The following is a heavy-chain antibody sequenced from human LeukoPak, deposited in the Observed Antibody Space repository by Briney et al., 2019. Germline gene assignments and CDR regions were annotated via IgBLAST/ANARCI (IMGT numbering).Heavy chain of an antibody. J-gene: IGHJ4*02. Sequence: GGSLRLSCAASGFAFSTYGMNWVRQAPGKGLEWVSAISGSGGSTYYADSVKGRFTISRDNSKNTLYLQMNSLRAEDTAVYYCARDLYYDSSGYYLNYWGQGTLVAVSS. CDR3: ARDLYYDSSGYYLNY. D-gene: IGHD3-22*01. V-gene: IGHV3-23*01. CDR1: GFAFSTYG. CDR2: ISGSGGST.